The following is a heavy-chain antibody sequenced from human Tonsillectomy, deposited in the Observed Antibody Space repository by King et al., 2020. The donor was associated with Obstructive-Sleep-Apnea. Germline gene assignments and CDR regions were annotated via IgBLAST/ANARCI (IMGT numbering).Heavy chain of an antibody. CDR3: LRRYGNRIDY. CDR2: IKTKTAGGSI. V-gene: IGHV3-15*01. Sequence: VQLVESGGGLVKPGGSLRLSCAASGFTFNNAWMIWVRQAPGKGLEWVVRIKTKTAGGSIDYAAPVKGRFTISRDDSKNTLYLQMNSLKTEETAVYYCLRRYGNRIDYWGQGTLVTVSS. D-gene: IGHD2/OR15-2a*01. CDR1: GFTFNNAW. J-gene: IGHJ4*02.